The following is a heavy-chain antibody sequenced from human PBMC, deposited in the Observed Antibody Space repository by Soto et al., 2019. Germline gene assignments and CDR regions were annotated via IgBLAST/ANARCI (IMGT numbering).Heavy chain of an antibody. Sequence: PGGSRRLSCAASGFTFSSYSMNWVRQAPGKGLEWVSSISSSSSYIYYADSVKGRFTISRDNAKNSLYLQMNSLRAEDTAVYYCARAQWSPLVIVRGVQEDWFDPWGQGTLVTVSS. CDR1: GFTFSSYS. CDR3: ARAQWSPLVIVRGVQEDWFDP. J-gene: IGHJ5*02. CDR2: ISSSSSYI. D-gene: IGHD3-10*01. V-gene: IGHV3-21*03.